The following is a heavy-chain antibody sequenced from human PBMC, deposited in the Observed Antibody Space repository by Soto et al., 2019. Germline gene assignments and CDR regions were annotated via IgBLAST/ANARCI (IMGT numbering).Heavy chain of an antibody. V-gene: IGHV3-48*02. D-gene: IGHD6-13*01. J-gene: IGHJ6*02. CDR2: ISSSSSTI. CDR3: ARDRGSSWPYYYYYGMDV. CDR1: GFTFGSYS. Sequence: GGSLRPSCAASGFTFGSYSMNWVRQAPGKGLEWVSYISSSSSTIYYADSVKGRFTISRGNAKNSLYLQMNSLRDEDTAVYYCARDRGSSWPYYYYYGMDVWGQGTTVTVSS.